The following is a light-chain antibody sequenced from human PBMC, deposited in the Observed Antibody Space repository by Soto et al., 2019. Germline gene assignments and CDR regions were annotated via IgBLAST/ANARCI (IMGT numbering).Light chain of an antibody. CDR3: QHYNNRPPYT. Sequence: EIVMTQFPATLSVSPGERVTLSCRASQSVRSNLAWYQQKPGQTSRLLIYGASTRATGIPARFSGSGSGTEFTLTITSLQSEDFAVYYCQHYNNRPPYTFGQGTKLEIK. J-gene: IGKJ2*01. CDR2: GAS. V-gene: IGKV3-15*01. CDR1: QSVRSN.